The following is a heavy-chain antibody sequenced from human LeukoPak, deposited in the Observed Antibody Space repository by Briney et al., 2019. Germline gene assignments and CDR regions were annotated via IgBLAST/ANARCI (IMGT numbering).Heavy chain of an antibody. CDR3: ASVVVVVAAMQRYNWFDP. D-gene: IGHD2-15*01. J-gene: IGHJ5*02. CDR1: GGSFSGYY. Sequence: PSETLSLTCAVYGGSFSGYYWTWIRQPPGKGLEWIGEVNHSGSTNYNPSLKSRVTISVDTSKNQFSPKLSSVTAADTAVYYCASVVVVVAAMQRYNWFDPWGQGTLVTVSS. CDR2: VNHSGST. V-gene: IGHV4-34*01.